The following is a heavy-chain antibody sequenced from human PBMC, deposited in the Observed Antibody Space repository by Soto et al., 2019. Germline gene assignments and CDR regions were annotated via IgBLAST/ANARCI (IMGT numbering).Heavy chain of an antibody. V-gene: IGHV4-39*01. D-gene: IGHD4-17*01. CDR1: SGSIRSGSSY. J-gene: IGHJ5*02. Sequence: QVQLQESGPGLVKPSETLALTCTVSSGSIRSGSSYWGCIRQAPGKRLEWIGTIYYIANTNYNPSLKSRVTVSIDTSKTQFSLKLNSVTAADTAVYYCGAKDYGANGYQLETWGQGIRVTVSS. CDR2: IYYIANT. CDR3: GAKDYGANGYQLET.